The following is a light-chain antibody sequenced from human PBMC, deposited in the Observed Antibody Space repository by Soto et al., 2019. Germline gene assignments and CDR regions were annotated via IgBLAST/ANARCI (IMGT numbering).Light chain of an antibody. CDR3: STWDYSLTLYV. J-gene: IGLJ1*01. Sequence: QSVLTQGASVSGTVGQKVTLSYSGSTNYVGNYAVGWYRQISHGAPKTGIFGNSLPSGIPDRFSDSKSGTTASLTISGLLPEEETDYSCSTWDYSLTLYVFATGTKVTVL. CDR2: GN. CDR1: TNYVGNYA. V-gene: IGLV1-36*01.